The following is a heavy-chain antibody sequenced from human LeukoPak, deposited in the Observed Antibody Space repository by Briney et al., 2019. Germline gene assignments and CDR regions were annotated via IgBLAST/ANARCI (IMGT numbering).Heavy chain of an antibody. CDR2: IYYSGST. CDR1: GDSISSYY. J-gene: IGHJ4*02. Sequence: SETLSLTCTVSGDSISSYYWGWIRQPPGKGLEWIGSIYYSGSTYYNPSLKSRVTISVDTSKNQFSLKLSSVTAADTAVYYCASKNTIFGVVVFDYWGQGTLVTVSS. V-gene: IGHV4-39*01. CDR3: ASKNTIFGVVVFDY. D-gene: IGHD3-3*01.